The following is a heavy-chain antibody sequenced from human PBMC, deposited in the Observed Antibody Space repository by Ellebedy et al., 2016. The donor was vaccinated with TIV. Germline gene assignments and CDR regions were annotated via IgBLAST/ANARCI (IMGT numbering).Heavy chain of an antibody. D-gene: IGHD3-22*01. Sequence: GESLKISCAASGFTASSNYMSWVRQAPGKGLEWVSVIYSGGSTYYADSVKGRFTISRDNSKNTLYLQMNSLKAEDTAVYYCARDTYDSSGYVVYWGQGTLVTVSS. CDR1: GFTASSNY. V-gene: IGHV3-53*01. J-gene: IGHJ4*02. CDR2: IYSGGST. CDR3: ARDTYDSSGYVVY.